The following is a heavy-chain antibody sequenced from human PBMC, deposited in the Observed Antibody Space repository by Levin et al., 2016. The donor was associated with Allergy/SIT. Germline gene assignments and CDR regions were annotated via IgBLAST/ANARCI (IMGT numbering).Heavy chain of an antibody. Sequence: GGSLRLSCAASGFTFSSYWMSWVRQAPGKGLEWVSAISGSGGSTYYADSVKGRFTISRDNSKNTLYLQMNSLRADDTAVYYCAKVAGPGGIYSNPYGAFDMWGQGTMVTVSS. D-gene: IGHD2/OR15-2a*01. CDR2: ISGSGGST. CDR1: GFTFSSYW. CDR3: AKVAGPGGIYSNPYGAFDM. J-gene: IGHJ3*02. V-gene: IGHV3-23*01.